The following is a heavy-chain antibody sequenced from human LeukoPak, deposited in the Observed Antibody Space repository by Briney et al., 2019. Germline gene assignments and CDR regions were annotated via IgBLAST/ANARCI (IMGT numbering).Heavy chain of an antibody. Sequence: SVKVSCKASGYTFTNFDINWVRQAPGQGLEWMGRIIPILDLTKYAPKIQDRVTITADKSTSTAYMELNSLRSEDTAVYFCARDSGRPPTSFDYWGQGTLVTVSS. D-gene: IGHD1-1*01. CDR3: ARDSGRPPTSFDY. CDR2: IIPILDLT. V-gene: IGHV1-69*04. J-gene: IGHJ4*02. CDR1: GYTFTNFD.